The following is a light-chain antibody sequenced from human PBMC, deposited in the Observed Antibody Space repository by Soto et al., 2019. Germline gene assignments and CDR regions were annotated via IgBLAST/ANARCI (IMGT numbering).Light chain of an antibody. Sequence: EIVMTQSPATLSVSPGERATLSCRASQSVGGNLAWYQQRPGQAPRLLIYAASTRATGIPARFSGSGSGTDFTLTISSLEPEDFAVYYCQQRNSWPPTFTFGQGTRLEIK. CDR3: QQRNSWPPTFT. CDR1: QSVGGN. V-gene: IGKV3-15*01. J-gene: IGKJ5*01. CDR2: AAS.